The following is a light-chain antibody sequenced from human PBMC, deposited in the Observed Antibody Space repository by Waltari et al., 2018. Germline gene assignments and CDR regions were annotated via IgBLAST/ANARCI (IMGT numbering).Light chain of an antibody. Sequence: DIQMTQSLSSLSASVVDRVTITCRASQSISTYLAWYQQKPGKAPILLIYKPSILKSGVSSRFSGSGSGTQFTLTISSLQPGDFATYYCQQYNTYSSFGQGTKLEIK. J-gene: IGKJ2*01. CDR2: KPS. CDR1: QSISTY. CDR3: QQYNTYSS. V-gene: IGKV1-5*03.